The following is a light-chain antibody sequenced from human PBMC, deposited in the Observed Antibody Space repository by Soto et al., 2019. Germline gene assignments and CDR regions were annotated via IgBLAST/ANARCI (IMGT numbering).Light chain of an antibody. Sequence: DIPMTQSPSTLSASVGDRVTITCRASQSISSWLAWYQQKPGKAPKLLIYDASSLESGVPSRFSGSGSGTEFTLTISSLQPDDFATHYCQQYTSYWTFGQGTKVEIK. CDR2: DAS. CDR1: QSISSW. J-gene: IGKJ1*01. V-gene: IGKV1-5*01. CDR3: QQYTSYWT.